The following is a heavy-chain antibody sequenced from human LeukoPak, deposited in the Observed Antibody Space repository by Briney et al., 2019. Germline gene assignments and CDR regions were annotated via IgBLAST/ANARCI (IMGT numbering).Heavy chain of an antibody. J-gene: IGHJ6*03. CDR2: INHSGST. CDR3: ARLRYCSGGNCYLFYYYYMDV. CDR1: GGSFSGYY. V-gene: IGHV4-34*01. D-gene: IGHD2-15*01. Sequence: SETLSLTCAVYGGSFSGYYWSWIRQPPGKGLEWIGEINHSGSTNYNPSLTSRVTISVDTSKDQFSLKLSSVTAADTAVYYCARLRYCSGGNCYLFYYYYMDVWGKGTTVTVSS.